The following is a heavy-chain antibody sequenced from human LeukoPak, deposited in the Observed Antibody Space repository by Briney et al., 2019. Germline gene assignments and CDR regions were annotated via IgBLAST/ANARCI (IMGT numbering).Heavy chain of an antibody. D-gene: IGHD3-16*01. CDR2: INVGGGT. V-gene: IGHV4-34*01. J-gene: IGHJ6*03. CDR3: ARETSQKGAHYMDV. CDR1: GGSSSGFY. Sequence: SETLSLTCVVYGGSSSGFYWTWIRQTPGKGLEWIGKINVGGGTNYNPSLKSRVTMSLDTSKNQFSLKLSSVTAADTAVYYCARETSQKGAHYMDVWGKGTTVTISS.